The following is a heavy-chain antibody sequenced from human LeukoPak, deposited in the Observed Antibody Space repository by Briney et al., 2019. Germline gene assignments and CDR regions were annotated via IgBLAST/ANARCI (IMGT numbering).Heavy chain of an antibody. V-gene: IGHV3-30*02. CDR2: IHNDGTQG. J-gene: IGHJ6*03. Sequence: PGGSLRLSRAASGLTFSRLGMQGVRQAPGKGLEWVAVIHNDGTQGQYGDSVKGRFTISKDNSQSTLYLQMNNLRDDDTAVYYCAKEGDEFRGYLDVWGKGTTVTVSS. CDR3: AKEGDEFRGYLDV. CDR1: GLTFSRLG. D-gene: IGHD2-21*02.